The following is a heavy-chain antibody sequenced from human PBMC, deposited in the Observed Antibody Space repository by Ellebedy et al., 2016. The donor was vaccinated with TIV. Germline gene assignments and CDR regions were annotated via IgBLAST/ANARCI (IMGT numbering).Heavy chain of an antibody. J-gene: IGHJ4*02. CDR2: ISGSGGST. V-gene: IGHV3-23*01. Sequence: GGSLRLXXAASGFTFSSYSMNWVRQAPGKGLEWVSAISGSGGSTYYADSVKGRFTISRDNSKNTLYLQMNSLRAEDTAVYYCAKRVTDDYGDPFDYWGQGTLVTVSS. CDR3: AKRVTDDYGDPFDY. D-gene: IGHD4-17*01. CDR1: GFTFSSYS.